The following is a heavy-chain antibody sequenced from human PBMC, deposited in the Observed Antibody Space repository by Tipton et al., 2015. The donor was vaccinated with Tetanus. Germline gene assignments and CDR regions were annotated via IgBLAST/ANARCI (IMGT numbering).Heavy chain of an antibody. D-gene: IGHD2/OR15-2a*01. CDR3: ARDDDPIGNGLDV. J-gene: IGHJ6*02. Sequence: SLRLSCAASGFTFSTNAMHWVRQAPGKGLEWVAAIWNDGSYKYYADSVKGRFTVSRDNSKNTLYLQMNSLRVEDTALYYCARDDDPIGNGLDVWGQGTTVTVSS. CDR1: GFTFSTNA. V-gene: IGHV3-33*01. CDR2: IWNDGSYK.